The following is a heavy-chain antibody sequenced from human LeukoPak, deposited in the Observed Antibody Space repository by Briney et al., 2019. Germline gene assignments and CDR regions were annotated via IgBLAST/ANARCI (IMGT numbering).Heavy chain of an antibody. CDR2: ISWNSGSI. V-gene: IGHV3-9*01. CDR3: AEYYYYYGMDV. CDR1: GFTFDDYA. Sequence: SLRLSCAASGFTFDDYAMHWVRQAPGRGLEWVSGISWNSGSIGYADSVEGRFTISRDNAKNSLYLQMNSLRAEDTALYYCAEYYYYYGMDVWGQGTTVTVSS. J-gene: IGHJ6*02.